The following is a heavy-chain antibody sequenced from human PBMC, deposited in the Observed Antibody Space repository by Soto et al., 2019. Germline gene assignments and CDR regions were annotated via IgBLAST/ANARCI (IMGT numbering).Heavy chain of an antibody. D-gene: IGHD1-26*01. V-gene: IGHV1-18*01. CDR3: ARDPVVGATTEYYYYGIDV. CDR1: GYTFTSYG. CDR2: ISAYNGNT. Sequence: ASVKVSCKASGYTFTSYGISWVRQAPGQGLEWMGWISAYNGNTNYAQKLQGRVTMTTDTSTSTAYMELRSLRSDDTAVYYCARDPVVGATTEYYYYGIDVWGQGTTVTVSS. J-gene: IGHJ6*02.